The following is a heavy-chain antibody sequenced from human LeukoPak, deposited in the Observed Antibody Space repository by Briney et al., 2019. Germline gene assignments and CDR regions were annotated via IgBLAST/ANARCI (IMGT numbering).Heavy chain of an antibody. J-gene: IGHJ6*02. CDR2: IYSGGST. CDR3: ATPSEGMVRGVIYYYYGMDV. D-gene: IGHD3-10*01. CDR1: GFTVSSNY. V-gene: IGHV3-53*04. Sequence: GGSLRLSCAASGFTVSSNYMSWVRQAPGKGLEWVSVIYSGGSTYYADSVKGRFTISRHNSKDTLYLQMNSLRAEDTAVYYCATPSEGMVRGVIYYYYGMDVWGQGTTVTVSS.